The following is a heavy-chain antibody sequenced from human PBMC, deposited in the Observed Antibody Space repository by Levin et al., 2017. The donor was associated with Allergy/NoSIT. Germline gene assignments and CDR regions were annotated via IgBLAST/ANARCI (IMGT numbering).Heavy chain of an antibody. V-gene: IGHV5-51*01. D-gene: IGHD7-27*01. CDR1: GYSFTNYW. Sequence: KVSCKGSGYSFTNYWIAWVRQMPGKGLEWMGIIYPDDSDTRHSPAFQGQVTISADKSISTAFLQWSSLKASDTAMYYCARQRGSLAGAFDIWGQGTMVTVSS. CDR2: IYPDDSDT. CDR3: ARQRGSLAGAFDI. J-gene: IGHJ3*02.